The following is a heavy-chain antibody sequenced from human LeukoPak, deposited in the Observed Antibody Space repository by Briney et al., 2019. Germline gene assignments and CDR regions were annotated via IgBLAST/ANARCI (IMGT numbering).Heavy chain of an antibody. CDR3: VRVSRIDYGANPEGDV. CDR1: GGSISNYY. D-gene: IGHD4/OR15-4a*01. Sequence: SETLSLTCTVSGGSISNYYWNWIRQPAGKGLEWIGRKSVSGHTNYRSSLESRVTMSVDTSKNQFSLRLNSVTTADTAVYYCVRVSRIDYGANPEGDVWGKGITVIVSS. V-gene: IGHV4-4*07. J-gene: IGHJ6*04. CDR2: KSVSGHT.